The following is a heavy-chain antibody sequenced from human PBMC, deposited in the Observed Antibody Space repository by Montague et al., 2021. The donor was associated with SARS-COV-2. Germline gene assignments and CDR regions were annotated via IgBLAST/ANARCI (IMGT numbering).Heavy chain of an antibody. CDR2: IYHSGDT. CDR3: ATLVRGIVNYYYYQMDV. CDR1: GGSISSNSW. Sequence: SETLSLTCAVSGGSISSNSWWSWVRQPPGKGLEWIGEIYHSGDTXYNASLKSRVTMSLDKSKSQFSLELSSVTAADTAIYYCATLVRGIVNYYYYQMDVWGQGTTVIVSS. V-gene: IGHV4-4*02. J-gene: IGHJ6*02. D-gene: IGHD3-10*01.